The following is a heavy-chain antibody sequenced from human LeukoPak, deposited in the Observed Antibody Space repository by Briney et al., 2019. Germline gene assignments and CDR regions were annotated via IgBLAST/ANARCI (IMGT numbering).Heavy chain of an antibody. Sequence: KPGESLKISCKGSGYSFTSYWIGWVRQMPGKGLEWMGIIYPGDSDTRYSPSFQGQVTISADKSISTAYLQWSSLKASDTAMYYCARRPYCSGGSCYSWFDPWGQGTLVTVSS. J-gene: IGHJ5*02. V-gene: IGHV5-51*03. CDR1: GYSFTSYW. CDR3: ARRPYCSGGSCYSWFDP. CDR2: IYPGDSDT. D-gene: IGHD2-15*01.